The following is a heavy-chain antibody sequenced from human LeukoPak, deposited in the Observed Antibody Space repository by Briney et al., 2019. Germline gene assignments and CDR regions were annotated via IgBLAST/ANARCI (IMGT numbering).Heavy chain of an antibody. D-gene: IGHD6-13*01. J-gene: IGHJ4*02. Sequence: SETLSLTCTVSGVSISSYYWGWVRQPPGKGLEWIAYIHYSGSTNYNPSLKSRVTISLDTSKKQFSLKLSSVTAADTAVYYCTAGYRVLDYWGQGTLVTVSS. CDR2: IHYSGST. CDR3: TAGYRVLDY. CDR1: GVSISSYY. V-gene: IGHV4-59*01.